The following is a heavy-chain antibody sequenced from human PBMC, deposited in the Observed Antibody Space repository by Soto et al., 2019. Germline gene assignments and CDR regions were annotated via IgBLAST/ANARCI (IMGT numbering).Heavy chain of an antibody. CDR1: GYSFTSYW. J-gene: IGHJ6*02. V-gene: IGHV5-51*01. Sequence: PGESLKISCKGSGYSFTSYWIGWVRQMPGKGLESMGIIYPGDSDTRYSPSFQGQVTISADKSISTAYLQWSSLKASDTAMYYCARTAAAGKYYYGMDVSGQGTTVTVS. CDR2: IYPGDSDT. CDR3: ARTAAAGKYYYGMDV. D-gene: IGHD6-13*01.